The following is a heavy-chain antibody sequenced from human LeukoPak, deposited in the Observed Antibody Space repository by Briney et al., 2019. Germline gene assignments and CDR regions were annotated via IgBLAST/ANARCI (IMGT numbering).Heavy chain of an antibody. CDR2: INHSGST. J-gene: IGHJ4*01. Sequence: SETLSLTCAVYGGSFSGYYWSWIRQPPGKGLEWIGEINHSGSTHCNPSLKSRVTISVDTSKNQFSLKMSSVTAADTAVYYCAKSGGYGLIDYWGQGTLVTVSS. D-gene: IGHD6-25*01. CDR3: AKSGGYGLIDY. V-gene: IGHV4-34*01. CDR1: GGSFSGYY.